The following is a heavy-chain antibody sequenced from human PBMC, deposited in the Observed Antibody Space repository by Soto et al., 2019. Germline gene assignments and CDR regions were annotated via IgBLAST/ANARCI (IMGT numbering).Heavy chain of an antibody. Sequence: QVQLVQSGAEVKKPGASVKVSCKAPRYIFTAYFMHWVRQAPGQGLEWMGWINPNKGATHYGLSCPGRFTMTRDSSISTASMELSSLRSDDTAVYYCASPAPGARFEPWGQGTLVIVSS. J-gene: IGHJ5*02. V-gene: IGHV1-2*02. CDR2: INPNKGAT. CDR1: RYIFTAYF. CDR3: ASPAPGARFEP.